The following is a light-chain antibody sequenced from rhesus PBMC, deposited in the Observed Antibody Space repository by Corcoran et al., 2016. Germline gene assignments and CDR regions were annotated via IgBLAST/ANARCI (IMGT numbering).Light chain of an antibody. CDR1: QGISSW. Sequence: DIQMTQSPSSLSASVGDKVTITCRASQGISSWLAWYQQKVGKAPKLLIYKASSLKSGVPSRFSGMGSGTDFTLTISSLQPEDFATYYCLQYNSSPWTFGQGTKVEIK. CDR2: KAS. CDR3: LQYNSSPWT. J-gene: IGKJ1*01. V-gene: IGKV1-22*01.